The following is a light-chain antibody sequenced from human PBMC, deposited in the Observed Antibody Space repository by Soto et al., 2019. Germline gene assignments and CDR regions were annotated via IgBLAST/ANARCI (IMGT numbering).Light chain of an antibody. CDR3: SSYTNTGSTPLR. V-gene: IGLV2-14*03. CDR2: DVS. CDR1: SSDVGGYNY. J-gene: IGLJ2*01. Sequence: QSALTQPASVSGSPGQSITISCTGTSSDVGGYNYVSWYQHLPGNAPKLMIYDVSNRPSGVSNRFSGSKSGNTASLTISGLQAEDEADYYCSSYTNTGSTPLRFGGGTKLTVL.